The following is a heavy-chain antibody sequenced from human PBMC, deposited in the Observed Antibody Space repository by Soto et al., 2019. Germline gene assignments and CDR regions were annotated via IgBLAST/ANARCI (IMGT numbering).Heavy chain of an antibody. CDR1: GYSISSGSYY. D-gene: IGHD4-17*01. J-gene: IGHJ4*02. V-gene: IGHV4-39*01. CDR3: ARHGTHSTVVPPSYFDY. CDR2: VLYSGST. Sequence: PSETLSLTCTVSGYSISSGSYYWGWIRQTPGKGLEWIGSVLYSGSTYYNPSLKSRVTISVDTPNNQFSLKLNSVTAADTAVFYCARHGTHSTVVPPSYFDYWGQGALVTVSS.